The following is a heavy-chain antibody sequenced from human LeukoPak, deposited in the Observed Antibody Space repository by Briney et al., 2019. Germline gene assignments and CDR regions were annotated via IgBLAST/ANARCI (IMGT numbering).Heavy chain of an antibody. J-gene: IGHJ4*02. D-gene: IGHD3-3*01. CDR3: ARDSPYYDFWSGPIFDY. Sequence: ASVKVSCKASGYTFTSYGISWVRQAPGQGLEWMGWISAYNGNTNYAQKLQGRVTMTTDTSTSTAYMELRSLRSDDTAVYYCARDSPYYDFWSGPIFDYWGQGTLVTVSS. CDR2: ISAYNGNT. CDR1: GYTFTSYG. V-gene: IGHV1-18*01.